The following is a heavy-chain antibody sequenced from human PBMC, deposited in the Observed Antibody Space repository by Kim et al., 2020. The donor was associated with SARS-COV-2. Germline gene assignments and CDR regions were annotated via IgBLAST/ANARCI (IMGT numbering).Heavy chain of an antibody. CDR1: GAFISNENYY. V-gene: IGHV4-39*01. CDR3: VAFNQQLVRLSFDD. CDR2: IFYSGKT. D-gene: IGHD1-1*01. J-gene: IGHJ4*01. Sequence: SETLSLTCTVSGAFISNENYYWDWIRQAPGKGLEWIGRIFYSGKTSYNPSLRSRVTISVDTSKNQFSLQLSSVTAADTAVYYCVAFNQQLVRLSFDDWG.